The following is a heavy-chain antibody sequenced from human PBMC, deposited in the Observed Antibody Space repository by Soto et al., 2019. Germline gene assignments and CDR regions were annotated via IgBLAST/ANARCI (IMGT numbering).Heavy chain of an antibody. CDR3: ARTRKYSSSREFEY. Sequence: ASAKVSCKASGYTFTSYDINWVRQATGQGLEWMGWMNPNSGNTGYAQKFQGRVTMTRNTSISTAYMELSSLRSEDTAVYYCARTRKYSSSREFEYWGQGTLVTVSS. V-gene: IGHV1-8*01. J-gene: IGHJ4*02. CDR2: MNPNSGNT. CDR1: GYTFTSYD. D-gene: IGHD6-13*01.